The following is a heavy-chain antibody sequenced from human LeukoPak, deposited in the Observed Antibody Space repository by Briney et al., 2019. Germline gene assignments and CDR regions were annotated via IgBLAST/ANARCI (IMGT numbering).Heavy chain of an antibody. CDR2: ISSSSSYI. V-gene: IGHV3-21*01. J-gene: IGHJ3*02. Sequence: GGSLRLSCAASGFTSSSYSMNWVRQAPGKGLEWVSSISSSSSYIYYADSVKGRFTISRDNAKNSLYLQMNSLRAEDRAVYYCARVSGYAFDIWGQGTMVTVSS. CDR3: ARVSGYAFDI. CDR1: GFTSSSYS.